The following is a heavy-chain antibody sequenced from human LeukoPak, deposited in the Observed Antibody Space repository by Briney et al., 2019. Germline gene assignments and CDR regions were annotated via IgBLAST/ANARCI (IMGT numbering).Heavy chain of an antibody. Sequence: GGSLRLSCAASGFTLSSYAMSWVRQAPGKGLEWVSAISGSGGSTYYADSVKGRFTISRDNSKNTLYLQMNSLRAEDTAVYYCAKAWYSSGWYLFDYWGQGTLVTVSS. CDR1: GFTLSSYA. CDR3: AKAWYSSGWYLFDY. CDR2: ISGSGGST. J-gene: IGHJ4*02. V-gene: IGHV3-23*01. D-gene: IGHD6-19*01.